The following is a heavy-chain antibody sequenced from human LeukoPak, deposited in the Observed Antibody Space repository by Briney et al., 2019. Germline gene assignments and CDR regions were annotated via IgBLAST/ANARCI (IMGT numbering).Heavy chain of an antibody. V-gene: IGHV4-34*01. CDR2: INHSGGT. CDR3: ARGGRTFWSAYYKSWFDP. D-gene: IGHD3-3*01. CDR1: GESFSGYY. Sequence: SETQSLTCAVYGESFSGYYWSWLRQPPGKGLEWIGEINHSGGTNYTTSLKSRVTISVDTSKNQFSLKLSSVTAADTAVYYCARGGRTFWSAYYKSWFDPWGQGTLVTVSS. J-gene: IGHJ5*02.